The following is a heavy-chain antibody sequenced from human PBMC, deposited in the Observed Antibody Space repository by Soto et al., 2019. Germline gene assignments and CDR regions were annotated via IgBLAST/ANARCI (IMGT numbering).Heavy chain of an antibody. CDR3: VRDGTKTLRDWFDP. D-gene: IGHD1-1*01. V-gene: IGHV4-4*07. Sequence: PSETLSLTCTVSGASISGFYWSWIRKSAGKGLEWIGRTYATGTTDYNPSLKSRVMMSVDTSKKQFSLKLRSVTAADTAVYYCVRDGTKTLRDWFDPWGQRMSVTVSS. CDR1: GASISGFY. CDR2: TYATGTT. J-gene: IGHJ5*02.